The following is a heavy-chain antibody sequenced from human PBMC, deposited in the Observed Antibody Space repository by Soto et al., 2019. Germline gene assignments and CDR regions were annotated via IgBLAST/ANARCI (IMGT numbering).Heavy chain of an antibody. Sequence: GGSLRLSCAASGFTFSSYWMHWVRQAPGKELVWVSRIKGDGSSTNSADSLQGRFTISRDNAKSTLYLQINSLRAEDTAVYYCARGNTNVYTLDVWGQGTAVTVSS. D-gene: IGHD4-4*01. CDR2: IKGDGSST. CDR3: ARGNTNVYTLDV. CDR1: GFTFSSYW. J-gene: IGHJ6*02. V-gene: IGHV3-74*01.